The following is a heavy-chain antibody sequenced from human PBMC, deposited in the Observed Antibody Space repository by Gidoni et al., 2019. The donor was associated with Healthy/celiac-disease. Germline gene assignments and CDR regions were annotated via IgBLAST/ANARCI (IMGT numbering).Heavy chain of an antibody. CDR3: VKGRRLLLWFGELLGGFLDY. CDR2: GGST. Sequence: GGSTYYADSVKGRFTISRDNSKNTLYLQMNSLRAEDTAVYYCVKGRRLLLWFGELLGGFLDYWGQGTLVTVSS. D-gene: IGHD3-10*01. J-gene: IGHJ4*02. V-gene: IGHV3-23*01.